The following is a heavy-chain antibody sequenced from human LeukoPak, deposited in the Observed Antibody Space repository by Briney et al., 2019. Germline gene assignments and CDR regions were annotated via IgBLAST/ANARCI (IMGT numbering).Heavy chain of an antibody. Sequence: GGSLRLSCTASGFTFSGHRIHWVRQPPGMGLVWVSRINERGTDSMYAESVKGRFTISRDNAKNTVYLQMNNLRAEDTAVYYCVRDETLWTLDWWGQGTLVSVSS. V-gene: IGHV3-74*03. J-gene: IGHJ4*02. CDR3: VRDETLWTLDW. CDR2: INERGTDS. CDR1: GFTFSGHR. D-gene: IGHD1-1*01.